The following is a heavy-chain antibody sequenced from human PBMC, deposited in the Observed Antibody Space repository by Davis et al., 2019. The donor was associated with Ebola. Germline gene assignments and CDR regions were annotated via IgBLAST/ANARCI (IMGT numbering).Heavy chain of an antibody. CDR1: GASISSSSYY. J-gene: IGHJ6*04. V-gene: IGHV4-39*07. Sequence: MPSETLSLTCTVSGASISSSSYYWGWIRQPPGKGLEWIGSIYLTGKTYYNPSLKSRVTISVDTSKNQFSLKLSSVTAADTAVYYCARLKTTVVTWGYYYYGMDVWGKGTTVTVSS. CDR3: ARLKTTVVTWGYYYYGMDV. D-gene: IGHD4-23*01. CDR2: IYLTGKT.